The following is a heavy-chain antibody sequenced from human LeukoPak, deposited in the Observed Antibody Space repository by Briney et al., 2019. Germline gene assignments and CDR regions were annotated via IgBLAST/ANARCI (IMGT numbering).Heavy chain of an antibody. CDR2: IIPIFGTA. CDR1: GGTFTSYA. V-gene: IGHV1-69*13. J-gene: IGHJ4*02. CDR3: ARQFENQLGY. Sequence: SVKVSCKASGGTFTSYAISWVRQALGQGLEWMGGIIPIFGTANYAQKFQGRVTITADESTSTAYMELSSLRSEDTAVYYCARQFENQLGYWGQGTLVTVSS. D-gene: IGHD2-2*01.